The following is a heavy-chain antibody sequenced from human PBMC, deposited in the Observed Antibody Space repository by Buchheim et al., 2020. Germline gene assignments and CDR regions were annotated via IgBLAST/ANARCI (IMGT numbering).Heavy chain of an antibody. J-gene: IGHJ4*02. CDR3: ARATNGTSYFDY. Sequence: QVQLQQWGAGLLKPSETLSLTCAVYGGSFSGYYWSWIRQPPGKGLEWIGEINHSGSTNYNPPLKSRSTISVNTSKNQFSLKLSSVTAADTAVYYCARATNGTSYFDYWGQGTL. V-gene: IGHV4-34*01. CDR2: INHSGST. CDR1: GGSFSGYY. D-gene: IGHD1-1*01.